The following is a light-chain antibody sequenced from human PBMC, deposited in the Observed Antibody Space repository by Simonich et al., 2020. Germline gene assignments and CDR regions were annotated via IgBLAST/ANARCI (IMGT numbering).Light chain of an antibody. CDR1: SSDVGSYNL. J-gene: IGLJ3*02. Sequence: QSALTQPASVSGSPGQSITISCTGTSSDVGSYNLVSWYQQNPGKAPKLMIYEGSKRPSGVSNLFSGSKSGNTASLTISGLQAEDEADYYCCSYAGSSTLVFGGGTKLTVL. V-gene: IGLV2-23*01. CDR2: EGS. CDR3: CSYAGSSTLV.